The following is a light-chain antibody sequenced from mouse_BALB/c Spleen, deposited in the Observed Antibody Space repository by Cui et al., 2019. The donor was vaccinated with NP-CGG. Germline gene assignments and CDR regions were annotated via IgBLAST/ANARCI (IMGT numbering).Light chain of an antibody. CDR1: TGAVTTSNY. CDR3: ALWYSNHWV. Sequence: QAVLTQESALTTSPGETVTLTCRSSTGAVTTSNYANWVQEKPDRLSTGLIGGTKNRAPGVPARFSGSLIGDEAALTITGAQTEDEAIYFCALWYSNHWVFGGGTKLTVL. V-gene: IGLV1*01. J-gene: IGLJ1*01. CDR2: GTK.